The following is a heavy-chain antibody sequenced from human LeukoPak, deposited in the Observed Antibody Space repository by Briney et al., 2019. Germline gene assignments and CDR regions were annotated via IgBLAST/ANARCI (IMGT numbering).Heavy chain of an antibody. V-gene: IGHV3-48*03. Sequence: GGSLRLSCAASGFTFSSYEMNWVRPAPGKGLEWVSYISSSGSTIYYAGSVKGRFTISRDNAKNSLYLQMNSLRAEDTAVYYCASPRVVAARQDYWGQGTLVTVSS. J-gene: IGHJ4*02. CDR2: ISSSGSTI. D-gene: IGHD2-15*01. CDR3: ASPRVVAARQDY. CDR1: GFTFSSYE.